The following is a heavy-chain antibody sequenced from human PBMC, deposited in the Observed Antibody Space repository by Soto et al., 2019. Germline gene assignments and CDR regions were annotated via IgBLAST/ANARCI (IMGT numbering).Heavy chain of an antibody. J-gene: IGHJ4*02. CDR2: YGVSDGSA. CDR3: AKRATGSLPHFDS. V-gene: IGHV3-23*01. CDR1: GFTFSNYA. Sequence: GGSLRLSCAASGFTFSNYAMTWVRQAPGKGLEWVSAYGVSDGSAFYADSVKGRFTISRDNSKNKLYLQMNSLRAEDTAIYYCAKRATGSLPHFDSWGQGTLVTVSS. D-gene: IGHD3-10*01.